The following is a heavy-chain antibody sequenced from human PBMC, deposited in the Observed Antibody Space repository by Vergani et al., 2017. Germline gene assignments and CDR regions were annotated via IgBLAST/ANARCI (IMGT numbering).Heavy chain of an antibody. V-gene: IGHV3-48*01. CDR1: GFDFSSYI. D-gene: IGHD2-2*02. CDR2: VSTGTKSQ. CDR3: VRDRGLCAGGRCYTEAWDY. Sequence: QLVESGGGWVQPGGSLRLSCVVSGFDFSSYIMNWVRQAPGKGLEWVSFVSTGTKSQSYAESVKGRFTISRDSAKNSLYLQVRSLRLVDTGVYHCVRDRGLCAGGRCYTEAWDYWGQGTPVTVSS. J-gene: IGHJ4*02.